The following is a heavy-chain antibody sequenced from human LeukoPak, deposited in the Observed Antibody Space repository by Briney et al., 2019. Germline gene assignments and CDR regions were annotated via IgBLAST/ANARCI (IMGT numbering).Heavy chain of an antibody. Sequence: GGSLRLPCAASGFTFNSYWMTWVRQAPGRGLEWLANIKQAGSEQYYVDSVKGRFTISRDNAKNSLYLQMNSLRAGDTAVYYCARVGKSGSYPFDYWGQGSLVTVSS. V-gene: IGHV3-7*05. CDR2: IKQAGSEQ. D-gene: IGHD1-26*01. J-gene: IGHJ4*02. CDR1: GFTFNSYW. CDR3: ARVGKSGSYPFDY.